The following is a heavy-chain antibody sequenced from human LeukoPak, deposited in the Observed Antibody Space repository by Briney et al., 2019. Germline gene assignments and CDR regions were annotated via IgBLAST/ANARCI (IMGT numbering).Heavy chain of an antibody. D-gene: IGHD3-22*01. CDR1: GFTFSRYA. CDR3: AKDLGYYDSSGYTAGDY. Sequence: GGSLRLSCAASGFTFSRYAMSWVRQAPGKGLEWASAISGSGGSTYYADSVKGRFTISRDNSKNTLYLQMNSLRAEDTAVYYCAKDLGYYDSSGYTAGDYWGQGTLVTVSS. J-gene: IGHJ4*02. CDR2: ISGSGGST. V-gene: IGHV3-23*01.